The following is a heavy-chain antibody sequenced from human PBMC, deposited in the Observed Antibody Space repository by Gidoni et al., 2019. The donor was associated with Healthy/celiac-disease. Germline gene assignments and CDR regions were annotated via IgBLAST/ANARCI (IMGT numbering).Heavy chain of an antibody. Sequence: EVQLVESGGGLVQPGGSLRLSCAASGFTVSSNYMSWVRQAPGKGLEWVSVIYSGGSTYYADSVKGRFTISRHNSKNTLYLQMNSLRAEDTAVYYCARDSSRATFGRMGYYGMDVWGQGTTVTVSS. CDR1: GFTVSSNY. D-gene: IGHD3-16*01. CDR2: IYSGGST. CDR3: ARDSSRATFGRMGYYGMDV. V-gene: IGHV3-53*04. J-gene: IGHJ6*02.